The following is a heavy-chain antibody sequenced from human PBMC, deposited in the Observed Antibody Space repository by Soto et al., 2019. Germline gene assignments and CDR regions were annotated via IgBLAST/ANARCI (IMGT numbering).Heavy chain of an antibody. CDR1: GGTFSRYA. J-gene: IGHJ4*02. V-gene: IGHV1-69*01. D-gene: IGHD2-15*01. CDR2: IIPIFGTA. CDR3: ASLGGETYYFDY. Sequence: QVQLVQSGAEVKKPGSSVKVSCKDSGGTFSRYAISWVRQAHGHGLEWMGGIIPIFGTANYAQKFQGRVTITADESTSTAYMELSSLRSEDTAVYYCASLGGETYYFDYWGQVTLVTVSS.